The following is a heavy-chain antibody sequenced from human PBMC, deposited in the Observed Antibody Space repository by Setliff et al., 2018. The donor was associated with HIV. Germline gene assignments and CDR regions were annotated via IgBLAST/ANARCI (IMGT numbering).Heavy chain of an antibody. J-gene: IGHJ4*02. D-gene: IGHD1-1*01. V-gene: IGHV3-30*04. CDR3: SRVGTLINNPWDYFDF. Sequence: HPGGSLRLSCAPSGFNFSPYAMHWVRQTAGKGLEWVAVVANDGSQYYAESVRGRFTISRDNSKSTLYLQMNSLGPEDTAVYYCSRVGTLINNPWDYFDFWGQGTVVTVSS. CDR2: VANDGSQ. CDR1: GFNFSPYA.